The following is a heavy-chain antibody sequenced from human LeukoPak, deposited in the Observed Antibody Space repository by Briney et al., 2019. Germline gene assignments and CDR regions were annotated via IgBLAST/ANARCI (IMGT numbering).Heavy chain of an antibody. D-gene: IGHD5-12*01. V-gene: IGHV3-23*01. Sequence: AGGSLRLSCAASGFTFSSYAMSWVRQAPGKGLEWVSAISGSGGSTYYADSVKGRFTISRDNSKNTLYPQMNSLRAEDTAVYYCAKDSKVAYYFDYWGQGTLVTVSS. CDR1: GFTFSSYA. CDR2: ISGSGGST. J-gene: IGHJ4*02. CDR3: AKDSKVAYYFDY.